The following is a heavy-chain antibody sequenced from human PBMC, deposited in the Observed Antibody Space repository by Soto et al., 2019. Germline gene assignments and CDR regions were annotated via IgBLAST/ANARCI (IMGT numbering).Heavy chain of an antibody. CDR2: IGPSDSYT. Sequence: GESLKISCKGSGYGFTTDWISWVRQMPGKGLEWMGRIGPSDSYTSYSPSFQGHVTISVDKSISTAYLQWSSLKASDTAMYYCARLRIAAPGNPGPWGQGTLVTVSS. D-gene: IGHD6-13*01. CDR1: GYGFTTDW. J-gene: IGHJ5*02. CDR3: ARLRIAAPGNPGP. V-gene: IGHV5-10-1*01.